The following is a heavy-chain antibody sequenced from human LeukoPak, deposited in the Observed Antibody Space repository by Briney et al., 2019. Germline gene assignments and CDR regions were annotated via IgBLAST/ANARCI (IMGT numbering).Heavy chain of an antibody. D-gene: IGHD4-17*01. CDR1: GFTFDDYA. Sequence: PGGSLRLSCAASGFTFDDYAMHWVRQAPGKGLEWVSGISWNSGSIGYADSVKGRFTISRDNAKDSLYLQMNSLRAEDTALYYCAKDMSTAYWYFDLWRRGTLVTVSS. V-gene: IGHV3-9*01. J-gene: IGHJ2*01. CDR2: ISWNSGSI. CDR3: AKDMSTAYWYFDL.